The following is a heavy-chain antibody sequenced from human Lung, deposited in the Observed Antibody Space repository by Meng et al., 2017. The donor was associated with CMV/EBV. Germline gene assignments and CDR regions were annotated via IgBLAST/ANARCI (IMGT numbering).Heavy chain of an antibody. D-gene: IGHD1/OR15-1a*01. CDR3: ATKVVHAGGTVEFDP. CDR2: MNPNSGNT. V-gene: IGHV1-8*01. Sequence: FGYTFISYDHNWVRQATGQGLEWIGWMNPNSGNTGYAQKFQGRVSITRNTSISTVYMELSSLRSEDTAVYYCATKVVHAGGTVEFDPWGQGTLVTVSS. J-gene: IGHJ5*02. CDR1: GYTFISYD.